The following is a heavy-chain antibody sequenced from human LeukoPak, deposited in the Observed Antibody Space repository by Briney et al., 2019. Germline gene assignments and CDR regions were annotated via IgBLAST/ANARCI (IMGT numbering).Heavy chain of an antibody. V-gene: IGHV4-39*07. CDR3: ARRVRSADYRLDY. Sequence: SETLSLTCTVSGGSISSSSYYWGWIRQPPGKSLEWVGEISPSGNTQYNPSLKSRVTISLDASKSQFYLKLSSVTAADTAVYYCARRVRSADYRLDYWGQGTLVTVSS. D-gene: IGHD4-11*01. J-gene: IGHJ4*02. CDR2: ISPSGNT. CDR1: GGSISSSSYY.